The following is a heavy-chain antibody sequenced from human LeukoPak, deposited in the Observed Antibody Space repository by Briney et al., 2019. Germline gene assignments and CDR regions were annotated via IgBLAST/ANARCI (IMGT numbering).Heavy chain of an antibody. D-gene: IGHD6-13*01. CDR2: ISYDGSNK. CDR1: GFTFSTYA. J-gene: IGHJ4*02. Sequence: GGSLRLSCAASGFTFSTYAMHWVRQAPGKGLEWVAVISYDGSNKYYADSVKGRFTISRDNSKNTLYLQMNSLRAEDTAVYYCAKVWYSSSWYSPFDYWGQGTLVTVSS. CDR3: AKVWYSSSWYSPFDY. V-gene: IGHV3-30*04.